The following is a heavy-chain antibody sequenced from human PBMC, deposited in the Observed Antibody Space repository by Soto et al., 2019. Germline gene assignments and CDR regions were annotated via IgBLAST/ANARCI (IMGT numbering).Heavy chain of an antibody. CDR1: GFTFSSYE. J-gene: IGHJ4*02. D-gene: IGHD2-2*01. V-gene: IGHV3-48*03. Sequence: SLRLSCAASGFTFSSYEMNWVRQAPGKGLEWVSDITSTGSTRYYADSVKGRFTISRDNAKNSLYLQMNSLRAEDTAVYYSASGYCTSSSCHWNFDYVGQGTVVTVP. CDR3: ASGYCTSSSCHWNFDY. CDR2: ITSTGSTR.